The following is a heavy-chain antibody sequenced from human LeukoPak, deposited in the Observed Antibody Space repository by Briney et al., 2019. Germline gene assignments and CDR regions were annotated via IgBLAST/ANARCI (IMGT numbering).Heavy chain of an antibody. D-gene: IGHD5-18*01. J-gene: IGHJ4*02. V-gene: IGHV1-2*02. CDR2: INPNSGGT. CDR3: ARGGGHSYGYDY. Sequence: ASVKVSCKASGYSFTDYFMHWVRQAPGQGLEWMGWINPNSGGTNYAQKFQGRVTMTRDTSISTAYMELSRLRSDDTAAYYCARGGGHSYGYDYWGQGTLVTVSS. CDR1: GYSFTDYF.